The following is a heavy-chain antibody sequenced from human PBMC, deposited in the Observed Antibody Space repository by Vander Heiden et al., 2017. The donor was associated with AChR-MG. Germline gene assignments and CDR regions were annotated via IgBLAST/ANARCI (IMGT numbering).Heavy chain of an antibody. CDR2: IIPIFGTA. CDR1: GGTFSSYA. J-gene: IGHJ4*02. CDR3: ASGRRVYYYDSSGYYELDY. D-gene: IGHD3-22*01. Sequence: QVQLVQSGAEVKKPGSSVKVSCKASGGTFSSYAIGWVRQAPGQGLEWMGGIIPIFGTANYAQKFQGRVTITADKSTSTAYMELSSLRSEDTAVYYCASGRRVYYYDSSGYYELDYWGQGTLVTVSS. V-gene: IGHV1-69*06.